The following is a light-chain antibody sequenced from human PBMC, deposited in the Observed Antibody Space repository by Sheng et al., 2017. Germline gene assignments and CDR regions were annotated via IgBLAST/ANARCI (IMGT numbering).Light chain of an antibody. CDR1: QSLLHSDGNTY. CDR3: MQHAHWPPWT. J-gene: IGKJ1*01. CDR2: RAF. Sequence: DVVLTQSPLSLPVTLGQPASISCRSSQSLLHSDGNTYLSWFHQRPGQSPRRLIYRAFNRDSGVPDRFSGSGSATDFTLIISRVEAEDVGVYYCMQHAHWPPWTFGQGPRWKS. V-gene: IGKV2-30*02.